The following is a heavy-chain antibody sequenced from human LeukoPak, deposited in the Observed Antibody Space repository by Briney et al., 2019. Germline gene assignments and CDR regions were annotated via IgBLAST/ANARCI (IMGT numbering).Heavy chain of an antibody. J-gene: IGHJ5*02. CDR1: GDSLSSSGHY. CDR2: IYYSGSSGST. V-gene: IGHV4-31*03. CDR3: ARGYAPFDP. D-gene: IGHD5-12*01. Sequence: SETLSLTCSVSGDSLSSSGHYWSWLRQLPGKGLEWIGYIYYSGSSGSTHYNPSLKSRLTISLDTSKNQFSLMLTSVTAADTAVDYCARGYAPFDPWGQGTLVTVSS.